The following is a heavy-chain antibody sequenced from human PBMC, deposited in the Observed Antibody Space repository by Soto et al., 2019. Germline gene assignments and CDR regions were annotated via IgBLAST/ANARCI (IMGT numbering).Heavy chain of an antibody. CDR1: GFSLSTSGVG. CDR3: AHYYIPGTHSHTRGRYFQH. D-gene: IGHD1-7*01. CDR2: IYWDDDK. Sequence: QITLKESGPTLVKPTQTLTLTCTFSGFSLSTSGVGVGWIRQPPGKALEGLALIYWDDDKRYSPSLKSRLTITKHTSKNQLVLTMTHMDPVDTATYYCAHYYIPGTHSHTRGRYFQHWGQGTLVTVSS. V-gene: IGHV2-5*02. J-gene: IGHJ1*01.